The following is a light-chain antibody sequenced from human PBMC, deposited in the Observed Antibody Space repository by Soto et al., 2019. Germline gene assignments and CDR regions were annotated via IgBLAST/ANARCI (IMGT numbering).Light chain of an antibody. J-gene: IGLJ2*01. V-gene: IGLV2-14*01. CDR2: DVS. CDR1: RSDFGGYNY. CDR3: FSYSTSRARI. Sequence: QSALTQPASVSGSPGQSITISCTGTRSDFGGYNYVSWYKQKPGKAPKLVIYDVSHRPSGVSDRFFGSKSGNTASLIISGLQAEDEADYYCFSYSTSRARIFCGGTKVTVL.